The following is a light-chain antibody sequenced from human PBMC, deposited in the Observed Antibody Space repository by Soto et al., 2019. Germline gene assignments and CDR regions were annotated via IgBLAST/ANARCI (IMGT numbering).Light chain of an antibody. CDR2: AAS. CDR1: QGIKNY. Sequence: DIQVTQYPSSLSASVGDRVTITCRASQGIKNYLAWYQQKPGEIPKLLIYAASTLESGIPPRFSGSGSGTDFTLTINNLQPEDVATYYCQRYYNAPFTFGGGTK. J-gene: IGKJ4*01. CDR3: QRYYNAPFT. V-gene: IGKV1-27*01.